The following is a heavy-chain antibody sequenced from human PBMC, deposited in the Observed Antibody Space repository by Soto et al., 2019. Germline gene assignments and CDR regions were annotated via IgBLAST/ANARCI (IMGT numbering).Heavy chain of an antibody. V-gene: IGHV3-30-3*01. CDR1: GFTFSSYA. CDR3: VKSVDY. Sequence: QVQLVESGGGVVQPGRSLRLSCAASGFTFSSYAMHWVRQAPGKGLEWVAVISYDGSNKYYADSVKGRFTISRDNSKNTLYLQMNSLRAEDTAVYYCVKSVDYWGQGTLVTVSS. J-gene: IGHJ4*02. CDR2: ISYDGSNK.